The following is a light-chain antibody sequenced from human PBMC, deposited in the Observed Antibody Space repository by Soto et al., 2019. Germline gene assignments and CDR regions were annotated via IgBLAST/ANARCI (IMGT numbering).Light chain of an antibody. V-gene: IGLV2-18*02. J-gene: IGLJ2*01. CDR2: EVN. CDR1: SSDVGSYNR. CDR3: SSYTSSTTLV. Sequence: QSALTQPPSVSGSPGQSVTISCTGTSSDVGSYNRVSWYQQPPGTAPKLMIYEVNNRPSGVPDRFSGSKSGNTASLTISGLQAEDEADYYCSSYTSSTTLVFGGGTKLPVL.